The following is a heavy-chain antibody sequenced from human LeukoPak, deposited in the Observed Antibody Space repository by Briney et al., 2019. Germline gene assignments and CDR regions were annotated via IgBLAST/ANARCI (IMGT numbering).Heavy chain of an antibody. V-gene: IGHV1-2*06. J-gene: IGHJ6*02. Sequence: ASVKVSCKASGYTFTGYYMHWVRQAPGQGLEWMGRINPNSGGTNYAQKFQGRVTMTRDTSISTAYMELSRLRSDDTAVYYCARDQEYSSSSRYYYGMDVWGQGTTVTVSS. CDR3: ARDQEYSSSSRYYYGMDV. D-gene: IGHD6-6*01. CDR1: GYTFTGYY. CDR2: INPNSGGT.